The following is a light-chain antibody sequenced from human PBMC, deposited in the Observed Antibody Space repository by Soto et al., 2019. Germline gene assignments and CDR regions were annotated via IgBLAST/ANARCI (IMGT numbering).Light chain of an antibody. J-gene: IGKJ1*01. V-gene: IGKV1-5*03. CDR3: QHYNSYSEA. CDR2: KAS. Sequence: DIQMTQSPSTLSASVGDRVTITCLASQTIHSFLAWYQQKAGKAPKLLIYKASTLKSGVPSRFSGSGSGTEFTLTISSLQPDDFATYYCQHYNSYSEAFGQGTKVDIK. CDR1: QTIHSF.